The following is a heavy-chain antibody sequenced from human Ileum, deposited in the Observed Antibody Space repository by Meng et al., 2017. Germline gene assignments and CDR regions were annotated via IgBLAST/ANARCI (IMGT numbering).Heavy chain of an antibody. Sequence: GGSLRLSCAASGFSFSTSWMSWVRQAPGKGLEWVANIDQGGSNKYYVSSVKGRFTISRDNAENSVSLQMSNLRAEDTAVYYCARGFGTDYWGQGTLVTGAS. J-gene: IGHJ4*02. CDR2: IDQGGSNK. CDR1: GFSFSTSW. CDR3: ARGFGTDY. V-gene: IGHV3-7*01. D-gene: IGHD3-10*01.